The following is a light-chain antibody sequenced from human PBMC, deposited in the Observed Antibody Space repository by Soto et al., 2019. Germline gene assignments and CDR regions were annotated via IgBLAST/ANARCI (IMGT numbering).Light chain of an antibody. Sequence: DIQLTQSPSFLSASVGDRVTITCRASQGISSYLAWYQQKPGKAPKLLIYAASTLKSGVPSRFSGSGSGTEFTLTLSSRQPEVFAIYHCKHLNSYPFPFGGGTKGEI. V-gene: IGKV1-9*01. CDR3: KHLNSYPFP. CDR2: AAS. CDR1: QGISSY. J-gene: IGKJ4*01.